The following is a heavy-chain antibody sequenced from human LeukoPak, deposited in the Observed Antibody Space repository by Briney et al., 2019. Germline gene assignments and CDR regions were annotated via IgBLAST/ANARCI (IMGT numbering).Heavy chain of an antibody. CDR1: GFTFSSYA. CDR3: ARVSIAAAWGGGYYYMDV. J-gene: IGHJ6*03. CDR2: ISGSGGST. Sequence: GGSLRLSCAASGFTFSSYAMSWVRQAPGKGLEWVSAISGSGGSTYYADSVKGRFTISRDNSKNTLYLQMNSLRAENTAVYYCARVSIAAAWGGGYYYMDVWGKGTTVTVSS. D-gene: IGHD6-13*01. V-gene: IGHV3-23*01.